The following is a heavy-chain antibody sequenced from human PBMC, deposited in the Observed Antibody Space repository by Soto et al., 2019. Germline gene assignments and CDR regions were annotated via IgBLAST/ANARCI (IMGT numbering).Heavy chain of an antibody. V-gene: IGHV4-30-4*01. Sequence: SETLSLTCSVSGDSIPTVDYFWAWIRQPPGQALEYIGYIYKSTTTYYNPSFESRVAISLDTSKSQFSLTVTSVTAADTAVYFCARGRYCLTGRCFPNWFDSWGQGTLVTVSS. D-gene: IGHD2-15*01. CDR2: IYKSTTT. CDR3: ARGRYCLTGRCFPNWFDS. J-gene: IGHJ5*01. CDR1: GDSIPTVDYF.